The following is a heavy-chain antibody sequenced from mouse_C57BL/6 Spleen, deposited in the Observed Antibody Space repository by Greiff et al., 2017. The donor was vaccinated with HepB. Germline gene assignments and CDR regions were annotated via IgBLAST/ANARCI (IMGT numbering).Heavy chain of an antibody. Sequence: VQLQQPGAELVKPGASMKMSCKASGYTFTSYWITWVKQRPGQGLEWIGDIYPGSGSTNYNEKFKSKATLTVDTSSSTAYMQLSSLTSEDSAVYYCAATGTGYAMDYWGQGTSVPVSS. J-gene: IGHJ4*01. CDR1: GYTFTSYW. D-gene: IGHD4-1*02. CDR3: AATGTGYAMDY. CDR2: IYPGSGST. V-gene: IGHV1-55*01.